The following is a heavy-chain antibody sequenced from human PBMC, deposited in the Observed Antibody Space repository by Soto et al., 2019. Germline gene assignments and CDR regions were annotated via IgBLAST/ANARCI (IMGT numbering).Heavy chain of an antibody. J-gene: IGHJ6*03. CDR2: IRSKANSYAT. CDR3: TRPPLASCSSTSCPRSYYYYYYMDV. Sequence: HPGGSLRLSCAASGFTFSGSAMHWVRQASGKGLEWVGRIRSKANSYATAYAASVKGRFTISRDDSKNTAYLQMNSLKTEDTAVYYCTRPPLASCSSTSCPRSYYYYYYMDVWGKATTVTVSS. V-gene: IGHV3-73*01. D-gene: IGHD2-2*01. CDR1: GFTFSGSA.